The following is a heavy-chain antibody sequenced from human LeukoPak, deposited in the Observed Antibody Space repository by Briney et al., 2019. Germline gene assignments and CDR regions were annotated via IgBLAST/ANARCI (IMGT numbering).Heavy chain of an antibody. CDR2: INPNSGGT. V-gene: IGHV1-2*02. CDR3: ARVNWNDYYYGMDV. J-gene: IGHJ6*02. CDR1: GYTFTGYY. Sequence: ASVKVSCKASGYTFTGYYMHWVRQAPGQGLEWMGWINPNSGGTNYAQKFQGRVTMTRDTSISTAYMELSRLRSDDTAVYYCARVNWNDYYYGMDVWGQGTTVTVSS. D-gene: IGHD1-1*01.